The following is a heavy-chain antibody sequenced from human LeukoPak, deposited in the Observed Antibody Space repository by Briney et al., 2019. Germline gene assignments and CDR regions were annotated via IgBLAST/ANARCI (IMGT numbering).Heavy chain of an antibody. V-gene: IGHV3-23*01. CDR3: AKFISARDCGHFSGRLFDY. CDR2: ISGGSDST. J-gene: IGHJ4*02. Sequence: GGSLRLSCAASGFTFSSYGMSWVRQAPGKGLEWVSGISGGSDSTYYADSVKGRFTLSRDNSKNTLYLQMNSLTAEDTAVYYCAKFISARDCGHFSGRLFDYWGQGTLVTVSS. CDR1: GFTFSSYG. D-gene: IGHD2-21*02.